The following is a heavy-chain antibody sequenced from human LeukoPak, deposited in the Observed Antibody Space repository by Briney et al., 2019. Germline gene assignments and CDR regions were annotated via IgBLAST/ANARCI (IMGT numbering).Heavy chain of an antibody. V-gene: IGHV3-13*01. D-gene: IGHD6-13*01. Sequence: PGGSLRLSCAASGFTFSSYDMHWARQATGKGLEWFSAIGTAGDTYYPGSVKGRFTISRENAKNSLYLQMNSLRAGDTAVYYCARGKAAGSIGFDYWGQGTLVTVSS. CDR1: GFTFSSYD. CDR2: IGTAGDT. CDR3: ARGKAAGSIGFDY. J-gene: IGHJ4*02.